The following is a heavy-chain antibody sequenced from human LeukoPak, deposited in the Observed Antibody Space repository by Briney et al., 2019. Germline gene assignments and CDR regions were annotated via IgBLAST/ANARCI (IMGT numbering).Heavy chain of an antibody. CDR1: GFTFSSYA. CDR3: ARMRSRVIGMDV. D-gene: IGHD3-10*01. CDR2: ISSSGSTI. V-gene: IGHV3-21*04. Sequence: GGSLRLSCAASGFTFSSYAMSWVRQAPGKGLEWVSSISSSGSTIYYADSVKGRFTISRDNAKNSLYLQMNNLRAEDTAVYYCARMRSRVIGMDVWGQGTTVTVSS. J-gene: IGHJ6*02.